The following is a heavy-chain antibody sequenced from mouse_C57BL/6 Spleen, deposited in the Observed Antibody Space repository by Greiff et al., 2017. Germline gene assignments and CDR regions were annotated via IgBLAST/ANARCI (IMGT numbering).Heavy chain of an antibody. Sequence: QVQLQQPGAELVRPGSSVKLSCKASGYTFTSYWMHWVKQRPIQGLEWMGNIDPSDSETHYNQKFKDKATLTVDKSSSTAYMQLSSLTAENSAVYFCARWYYYGSSPFAYWGKGTLVTVSA. J-gene: IGHJ3*01. CDR2: IDPSDSET. CDR1: GYTFTSYW. CDR3: ARWYYYGSSPFAY. V-gene: IGHV1-52*01. D-gene: IGHD1-1*01.